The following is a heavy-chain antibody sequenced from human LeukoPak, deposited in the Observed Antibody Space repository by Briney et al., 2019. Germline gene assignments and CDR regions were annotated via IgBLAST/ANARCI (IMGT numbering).Heavy chain of an antibody. J-gene: IGHJ6*02. CDR2: IYSGGST. CDR3: AREVAGTGGYYGMDV. Sequence: PGGSLRLSCAASGFTVSSNYMSWVRQAPGKGLEWVSVIYSGGSTYYADSVKGRFTISRDNSKNTLYLQMNSLRAEDTAVYYCAREVAGTGGYYGMDVWGQGTTVTVSS. V-gene: IGHV3-66*01. D-gene: IGHD6-19*01. CDR1: GFTVSSNY.